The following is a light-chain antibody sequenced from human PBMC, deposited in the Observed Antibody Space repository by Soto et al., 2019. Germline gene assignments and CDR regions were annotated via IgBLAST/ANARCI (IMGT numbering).Light chain of an antibody. V-gene: IGKV3-15*01. CDR1: QCVSSN. CDR3: QQYNKFPSLT. J-gene: IGKJ4*01. Sequence: EIVMTQSPATLSVSPGERATLSCRASQCVSSNLAWYQQKPGQAPRLLIYGASTRATGIPARFSGSGSGTEFTLTISSLQSEDFALYYCQQYNKFPSLTFGGGTKVEIK. CDR2: GAS.